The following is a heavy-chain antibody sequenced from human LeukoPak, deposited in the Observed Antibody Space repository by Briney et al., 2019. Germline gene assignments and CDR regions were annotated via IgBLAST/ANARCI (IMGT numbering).Heavy chain of an antibody. V-gene: IGHV1-46*03. D-gene: IGHD3-3*01. J-gene: IGHJ3*02. CDR2: INPSGGST. CDR1: GYTFTSYY. Sequence: ASVKVSCKASGYTFTSYYMYWVRQAPGQGLEWMGIINPSGGSTSYAQKFQGRVTMTRDTSTSTVYMELSSLRSEDTAVYYCARALNDFWSGYYLDAFDIWGQGTMVTVSS. CDR3: ARALNDFWSGYYLDAFDI.